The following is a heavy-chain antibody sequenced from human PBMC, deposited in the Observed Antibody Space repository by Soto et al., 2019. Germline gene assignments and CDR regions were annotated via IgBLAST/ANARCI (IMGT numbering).Heavy chain of an antibody. CDR3: AREDYYDSSGSDY. CDR2: IYSGGST. D-gene: IGHD3-22*01. V-gene: IGHV3-66*01. CDR1: GFTFSSYA. Sequence: GGSLRLSCAASGFTFSSYALSWVRQAPGKGLEWVSVIYSGGSTYYADSVKGRFTISRDISKNTLYLQMNSLRAEDTAVYYCAREDYYDSSGSDYWGQGTLVTVSS. J-gene: IGHJ4*02.